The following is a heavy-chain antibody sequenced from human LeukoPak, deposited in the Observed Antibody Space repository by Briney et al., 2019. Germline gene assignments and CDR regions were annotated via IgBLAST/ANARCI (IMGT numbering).Heavy chain of an antibody. J-gene: IGHJ6*03. CDR3: ARVDCSSTSCRYYYYYYYMDV. CDR2: ISSSGSTI. V-gene: IGHV3-11*04. CDR1: GFTFSNAW. D-gene: IGHD2-2*01. Sequence: PGGSLRLSCAASGFTFSNAWMSWVRQAPGKGLEWVSYISSSGSTIYYADSVKGRFTISRDNAKNSLYLQMNSLRAEDTAVYYCARVDCSSTSCRYYYYYYYMDVWGKGTTVTVSS.